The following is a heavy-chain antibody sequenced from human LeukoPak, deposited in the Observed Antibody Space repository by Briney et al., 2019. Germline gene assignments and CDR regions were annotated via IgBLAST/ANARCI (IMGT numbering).Heavy chain of an antibody. CDR3: ARDLNSVGATTLDY. CDR1: GGSISSYY. D-gene: IGHD1-26*01. V-gene: IGHV4-4*07. J-gene: IGHJ4*02. CDR2: IHGSGST. Sequence: SETLSLTCNVSGGSISSYYWSWIRQPAGKGLEWIGRIHGSGSTTYNPSLRSRVTMSVNTSMNQFSLKLSSVTAADTAVYYCARDLNSVGATTLDYWGLGTLVTVSS.